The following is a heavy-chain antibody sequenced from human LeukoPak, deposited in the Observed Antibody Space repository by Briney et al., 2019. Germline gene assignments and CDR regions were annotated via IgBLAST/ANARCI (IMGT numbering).Heavy chain of an antibody. CDR3: AREGIMITFGGVIAYYFDY. V-gene: IGHV4-59*12. CDR2: IYYSGST. J-gene: IGHJ4*02. CDR1: GGSISSYY. Sequence: SETLSLTCTVSGGSISSYYWSWIRQPPGKGLEWIGYIYYSGSTYYNPSLKSRVTISVDTSKNQFSLKLSSVTAADTAVYYCAREGIMITFGGVIAYYFDYWGQGTLVTVSS. D-gene: IGHD3-16*02.